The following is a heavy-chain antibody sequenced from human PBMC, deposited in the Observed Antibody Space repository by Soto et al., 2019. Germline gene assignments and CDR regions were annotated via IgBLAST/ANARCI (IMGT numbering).Heavy chain of an antibody. CDR2: ISYDGSNK. Sequence: QVQLVESGGGVVQPGRSLRLSCAASGFTFSSYGMHWVRQAPGKGLEWVAVISYDGSNKYYADSVKGRFTISRDNSKNTLYMQMNSRRAEDSAVYYCAQDHQLRPDIPVYYYYGMAVWGQGTTITVSS. CDR3: AQDHQLRPDIPVYYYYGMAV. J-gene: IGHJ6*02. CDR1: GFTFSSYG. V-gene: IGHV3-30*18. D-gene: IGHD2-2*01.